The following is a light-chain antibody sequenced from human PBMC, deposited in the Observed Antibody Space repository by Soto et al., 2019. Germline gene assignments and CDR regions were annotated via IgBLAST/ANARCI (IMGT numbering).Light chain of an antibody. J-gene: IGLJ3*02. Sequence: QSALTQPPSVSGAPGQRVTISCTGSGSNIGAGYDVHWYQQLPGTAPKLLIYGNNNRPSGVPDRFSGSKSGTSASLAITGLQTEDEADYYCQSHDSSLIGMVFGGGTKLTVL. CDR2: GNN. V-gene: IGLV1-40*01. CDR1: GSNIGAGYD. CDR3: QSHDSSLIGMV.